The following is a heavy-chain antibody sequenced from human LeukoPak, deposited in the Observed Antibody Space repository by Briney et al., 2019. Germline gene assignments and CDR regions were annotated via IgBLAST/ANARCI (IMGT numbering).Heavy chain of an antibody. CDR3: VRSPDCSSTSCYGYYFDY. CDR2: IYSSGTT. CDR1: GGSLSSIYY. Sequence: SETLSLTCTVSGGSLSSIYYWSWIRQPAGKGLEWIGRIYSSGTTSYHPSLKSRVTMSVDTSKNQFSLKLSSVTAADAAVYYCVRSPDCSSTSCYGYYFDYWGQGTLVTVSS. J-gene: IGHJ4*02. D-gene: IGHD2-2*01. V-gene: IGHV4-4*07.